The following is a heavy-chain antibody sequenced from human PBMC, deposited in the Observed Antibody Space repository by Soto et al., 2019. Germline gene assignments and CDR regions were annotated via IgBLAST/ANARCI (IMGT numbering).Heavy chain of an antibody. V-gene: IGHV3-30*18. Sequence: QIQLVESGGGVVQPGRSLRLSCAASGFAFRSYGMHWVRQVPGRGLDWLSVISHDKNTIHYAGSVRGRFTISRDNSKNTVYLDIKSLRPEDTAIYYCAKGGATAAVLDYWGQGTLVTVSP. CDR1: GFAFRSYG. CDR2: ISHDKNTI. D-gene: IGHD3-10*02. J-gene: IGHJ4*02. CDR3: AKGGATAAVLDY.